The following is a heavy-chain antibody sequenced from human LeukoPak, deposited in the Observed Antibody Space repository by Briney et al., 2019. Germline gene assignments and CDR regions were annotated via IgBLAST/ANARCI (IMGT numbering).Heavy chain of an antibody. D-gene: IGHD4-17*01. CDR3: ATDLHSGWTTVTTGY. V-gene: IGHV1-24*01. CDR1: GYTLTELS. J-gene: IGHJ4*02. CDR2: FDPEDGET. Sequence: ASVKVPCKVSGYTLTELSMHWVRQAPGKGLEWMGGFDPEDGETIYAQKFQGRVTMTEDTSTDTAYMELSSLRSEDTAVYYCATDLHSGWTTVTTGYWGQGTLVTVSS.